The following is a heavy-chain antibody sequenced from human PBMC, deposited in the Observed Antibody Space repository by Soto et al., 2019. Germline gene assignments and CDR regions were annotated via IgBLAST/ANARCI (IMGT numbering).Heavy chain of an antibody. D-gene: IGHD2-2*01. CDR2: INHSGST. V-gene: IGHV4-34*01. J-gene: IGHJ6*03. Sequence: SETLSLTCAVYGGSFSGYYWSWIRQPPGKGLEWIGEINHSGSTNYNPSLKSRVTISVDTSKNQFSLKLSSVTAADTAVYYCARGRVVVPAARAERDYYYMDVWGKGTTVTVSS. CDR3: ARGRVVVPAARAERDYYYMDV. CDR1: GGSFSGYY.